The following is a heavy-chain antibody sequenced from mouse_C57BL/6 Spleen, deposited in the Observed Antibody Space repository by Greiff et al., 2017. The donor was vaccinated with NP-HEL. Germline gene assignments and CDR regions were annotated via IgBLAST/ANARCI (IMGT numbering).Heavy chain of an antibody. CDR2: INPNNGGT. J-gene: IGHJ4*01. Sequence: VQLQQSGPELVKPGASVKISCKASGYTFTDYYMNWVKQSHGKSLEWIGDINPNNGGTSYNQKFKGKATLTVDKSSSTAYMELRSLTSEDSAVYYCAREDWDGAMDYWGQGTSVTVSS. V-gene: IGHV1-26*01. D-gene: IGHD4-1*01. CDR3: AREDWDGAMDY. CDR1: GYTFTDYY.